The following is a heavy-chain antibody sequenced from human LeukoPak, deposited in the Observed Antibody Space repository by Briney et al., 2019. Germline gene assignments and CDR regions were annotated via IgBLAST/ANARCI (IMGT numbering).Heavy chain of an antibody. J-gene: IGHJ4*02. V-gene: IGHV1-2*02. CDR1: GYTFTDYF. D-gene: IGHD2-2*01. CDR2: INPNSGAT. CDR3: ARGTKLTTAADFDY. Sequence: ASVKVSCKASGYTFTDYFMHWVRQAPGQGLEWMGWINPNSGATNYARKFQGRVTMTRDTSITTASLELSSLRSDDTAVFYCARGTKLTTAADFDYWGQGTLVIVSS.